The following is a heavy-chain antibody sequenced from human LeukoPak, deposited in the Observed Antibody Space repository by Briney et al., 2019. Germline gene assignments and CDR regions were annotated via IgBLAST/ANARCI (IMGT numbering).Heavy chain of an antibody. V-gene: IGHV3-11*06. CDR1: GFTFSDYY. Sequence: PGGSLRLSCAASGFTFSDYYMSWIRQAPGKGLEWVSSISSSSSYIYYADSVKGRFTISRDNAKNSLYLQMNSLRAEDTAVYYRAREGLAYCSGGSCYSVGFDYWGQGTRVTVSS. D-gene: IGHD2-15*01. CDR2: ISSSSSYI. J-gene: IGHJ4*02. CDR3: AREGLAYCSGGSCYSVGFDY.